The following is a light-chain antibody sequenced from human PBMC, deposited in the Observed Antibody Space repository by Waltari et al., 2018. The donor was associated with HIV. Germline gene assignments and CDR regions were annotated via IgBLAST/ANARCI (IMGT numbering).Light chain of an antibody. Sequence: QSALTQPPSASGSLGQSVTISCTGSSRDIGAYDSVSWFQQHPRSAPKPLLYDVTRRPSSVSDRFSGSRSGSTAFLTVAGLQPDDEATYFCSSYGDSLRVLFGGGTNVTVL. V-gene: IGLV2-8*01. J-gene: IGLJ3*02. CDR2: DVT. CDR1: SRDIGAYDS. CDR3: SSYGDSLRVL.